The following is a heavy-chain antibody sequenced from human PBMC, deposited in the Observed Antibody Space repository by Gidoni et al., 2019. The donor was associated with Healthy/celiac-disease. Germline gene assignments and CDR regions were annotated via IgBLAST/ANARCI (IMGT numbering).Heavy chain of an antibody. CDR1: GVSISSYY. CDR2: IHYSGST. J-gene: IGHJ4*02. CDR3: ARESDY. Sequence: QVQLQESGPGLVKPSETLSLTCSVSGVSISSYYWSWIRQPPGKGLEWIGYIHYSGSTNYNPSLKSRVTISIDTSKNQFYLKLRSVTAADTAVYYCARESDYWGQGTLVTVSS. V-gene: IGHV4-59*01.